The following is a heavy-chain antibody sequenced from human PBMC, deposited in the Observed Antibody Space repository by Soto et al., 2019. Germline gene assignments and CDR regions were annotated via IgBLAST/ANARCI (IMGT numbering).Heavy chain of an antibody. CDR2: INYSGST. CDR3: ARTLGPQVTGYVDSDYRWTMDQ. V-gene: IGHV4-34*01. J-gene: IGHJ4*02. Sequence: SETLSLTCAVYGESFSGYYWTWIRQSPGKGLEWIGEINYSGSTNYNPSLKSRVTMSGDTSKNQFSLRLSSVTAADTAAYYCARTLGPQVTGYVDSDYRWTMDQWGQGTLVTVSS. D-gene: IGHD4-4*01. CDR1: GESFSGYY.